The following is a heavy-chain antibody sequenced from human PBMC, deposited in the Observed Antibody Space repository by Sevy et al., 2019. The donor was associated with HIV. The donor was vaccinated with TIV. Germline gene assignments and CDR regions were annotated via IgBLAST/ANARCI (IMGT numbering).Heavy chain of an antibody. CDR2: IIPIFGTA. CDR3: ARCIQYRLELPCAFDI. V-gene: IGHV1-69*13. CDR1: GGTFSSYA. Sequence: ASVKVSCKASGGTFSSYAISWVRQAPGQGLEWMGGIIPIFGTANYAQKFQGRVTITADESTSTAYMELSSLRSEDTAVYYCARCIQYRLELPCAFDIWGQGTMVTVSS. J-gene: IGHJ3*02. D-gene: IGHD1-7*01.